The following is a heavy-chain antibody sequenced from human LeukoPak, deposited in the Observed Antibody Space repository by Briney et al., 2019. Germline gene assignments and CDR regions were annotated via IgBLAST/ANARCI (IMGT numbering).Heavy chain of an antibody. CDR2: ISSSSSTI. D-gene: IGHD2-15*01. Sequence: GGSLRLSCAASGFTFSSYSMNWVRQAPGKGLEWVSYISSSSSTIYYADSVKGRFTISRDNAKNSLYLQMNSLRAEDTAVYYCARDGGVYCSGGSCYATPHFDNWGQGTLVTVSS. J-gene: IGHJ4*02. CDR1: GFTFSSYS. V-gene: IGHV3-48*04. CDR3: ARDGGVYCSGGSCYATPHFDN.